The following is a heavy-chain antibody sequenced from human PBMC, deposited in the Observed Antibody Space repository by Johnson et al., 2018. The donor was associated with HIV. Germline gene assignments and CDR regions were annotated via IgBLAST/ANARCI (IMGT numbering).Heavy chain of an antibody. J-gene: IGHJ3*01. CDR3: ARAAGVNVVVEDFDL. D-gene: IGHD2-15*01. CDR2: ISYDGSNK. V-gene: IGHV3-30*14. CDR1: GFSFTKYA. Sequence: QVQLVESGGGVVQPGRSLRLSCAASGFSFTKYAMHWVRQAPGKGLEWVAVISYDGSNKYYADSVKGRFTISIDESKNTVYLEMTSLRTEDTAVYYCARAAGVNVVVEDFDLWGQGTMVTVSS.